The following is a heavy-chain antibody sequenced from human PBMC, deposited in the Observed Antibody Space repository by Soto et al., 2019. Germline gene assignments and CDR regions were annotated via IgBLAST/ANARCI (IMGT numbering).Heavy chain of an antibody. CDR3: VRTLMDV. CDR1: GGSIRESGLY. J-gene: IGHJ6*03. Sequence: QMQLQESGPGLVKPSETLSLTCTVSGGSIRESGLYWGWIRQSPGKGLEWIGSIFFCGRTHYNPPLKSRVSLSIDASKNQFSLNVISVTAADTGVYYCVRTLMDVWGKGTTVTVSS. V-gene: IGHV4-39*01. CDR2: IFFCGRT.